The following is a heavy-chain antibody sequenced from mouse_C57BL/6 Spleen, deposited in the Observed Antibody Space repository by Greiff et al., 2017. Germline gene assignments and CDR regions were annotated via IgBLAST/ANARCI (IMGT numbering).Heavy chain of an antibody. J-gene: IGHJ2*01. CDR1: GYTFTSYW. CDR2: IYPSDSET. CDR3: ARDYYGSSYFDY. V-gene: IGHV1-61*01. Sequence: VQLQQPGAELVRPGSSVKLSCKASGYTFTSYWMDWVKQRPGQGLEWIGNIYPSDSETHYNQKFKDKATLTVDKSSSTAYMQLSSLTSEDSAVYYFARDYYGSSYFDYWGQGTTLTVSS. D-gene: IGHD1-1*01.